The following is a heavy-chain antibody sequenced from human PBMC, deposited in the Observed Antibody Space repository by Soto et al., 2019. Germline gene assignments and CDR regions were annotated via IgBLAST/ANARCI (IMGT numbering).Heavy chain of an antibody. J-gene: IGHJ3*02. D-gene: IGHD1-26*01. V-gene: IGHV1-69*13. CDR2: IIPIFGTA. CDR3: ARVPLWVGATARHAFDI. Sequence: SVKVSCKASGGTFSSYAISWVRQAPGQGLEWMGGIIPIFGTANYAQKFQGRVTITADESTSTAYMELRSLRSEDTAVYYCARVPLWVGATARHAFDIWGQGTMVTVSS. CDR1: GGTFSSYA.